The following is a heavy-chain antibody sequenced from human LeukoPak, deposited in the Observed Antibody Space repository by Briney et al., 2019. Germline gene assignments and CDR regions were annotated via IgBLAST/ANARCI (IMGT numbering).Heavy chain of an antibody. V-gene: IGHV4-39*01. CDR2: IYYSGST. CDR1: GGSISSSSYY. D-gene: IGHD3-9*01. J-gene: IGHJ4*02. CDR3: AVYFDWFIDY. Sequence: SETLSLTCTVSGGSISSSSYYWGWIRQPPGKGLEWIGSIYYSGSTYYNPSLKSRVTISVDTSKNQFSLKLSSVTAADTAVYYCAVYFDWFIDYWGQGTLVTVSS.